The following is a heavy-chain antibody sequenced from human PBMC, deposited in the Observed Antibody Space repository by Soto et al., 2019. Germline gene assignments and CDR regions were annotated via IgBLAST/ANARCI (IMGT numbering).Heavy chain of an antibody. V-gene: IGHV3-30*18. J-gene: IGHJ6*03. Sequence: GGSLRLSCAASGFTFSSYGMHWVRQAPGKGLEWVAVISYDGSNKYYADSVKGRFTISRDNSKNTLYLQMNSLRAEDTAVYYCAKDIAKLRGLGYMDVWGKGTTVTVSS. D-gene: IGHD3-10*01. CDR3: AKDIAKLRGLGYMDV. CDR1: GFTFSSYG. CDR2: ISYDGSNK.